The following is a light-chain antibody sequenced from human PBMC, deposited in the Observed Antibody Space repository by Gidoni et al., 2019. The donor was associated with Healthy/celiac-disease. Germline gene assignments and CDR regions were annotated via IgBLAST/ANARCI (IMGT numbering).Light chain of an antibody. V-gene: IGKV3-20*01. CDR2: GAS. Sequence: EIVLTQSPGTLSLSPGERATLSCRASQRVSSGYLAWYQQKPGQAPRLLIYGASSRATGIPDRFSGSGSGTDFTLTISRLEPEDFAVYYCQQYGSSPFGQGTRLEIK. J-gene: IGKJ5*01. CDR1: QRVSSGY. CDR3: QQYGSSP.